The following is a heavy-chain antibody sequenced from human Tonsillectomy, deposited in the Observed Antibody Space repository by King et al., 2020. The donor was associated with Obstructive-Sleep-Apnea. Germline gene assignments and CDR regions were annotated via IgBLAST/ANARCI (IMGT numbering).Heavy chain of an antibody. J-gene: IGHJ5*02. Sequence: VQLQESGPGLVMPSQTLSLTCTVSGGSISSGDYYWSWIRQPPGKGLEWIGYIYYSGSTYYSPSLKSRVTISVDTSKNQFSLKLSSVTAADTAVYYCARENRLGYCSSTSCYGYNWFDPWGQGTLVTVSS. D-gene: IGHD2-2*01. CDR3: ARENRLGYCSSTSCYGYNWFDP. CDR1: GGSISSGDYY. V-gene: IGHV4-30-4*01. CDR2: IYYSGST.